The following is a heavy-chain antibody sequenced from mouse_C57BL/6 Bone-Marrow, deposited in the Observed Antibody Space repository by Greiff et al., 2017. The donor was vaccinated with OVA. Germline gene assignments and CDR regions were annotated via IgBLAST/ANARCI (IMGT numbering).Heavy chain of an antibody. J-gene: IGHJ3*01. CDR2: IDPANGNT. V-gene: IGHV14-3*01. CDR3: ARRYSFAY. Sequence: VQLQQSVAELVRPGASVKLSCTASGFTIKNTYMHWVKQRPDQGLEWIGRIDPANGNTTYAPKFQGKATITADTSSNTAYLQLSSLTSEDTAIYYCARRYSFAYWGQGTRVTVSA. D-gene: IGHD2-14*01. CDR1: GFTIKNTY.